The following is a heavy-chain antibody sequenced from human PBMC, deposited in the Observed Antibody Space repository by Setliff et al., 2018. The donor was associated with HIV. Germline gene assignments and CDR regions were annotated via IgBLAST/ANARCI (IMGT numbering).Heavy chain of an antibody. D-gene: IGHD3-3*01. Sequence: ISCKGSGYSFTSHWIAWVRQMPGQGLEWMGIIYPSDSATAYSPSFQGQITISADESISTAYLQWSSLKASDTAIYYCARSHFITLFGVIYYPGYFDLWGRGTQVTVSS. CDR2: IYPSDSAT. J-gene: IGHJ2*01. CDR1: GYSFTSHW. V-gene: IGHV5-51*01. CDR3: ARSHFITLFGVIYYPGYFDL.